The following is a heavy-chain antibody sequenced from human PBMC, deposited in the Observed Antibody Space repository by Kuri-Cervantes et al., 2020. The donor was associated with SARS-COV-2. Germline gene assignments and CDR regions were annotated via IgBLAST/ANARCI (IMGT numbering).Heavy chain of an antibody. CDR2: IKQDGSEK. Sequence: GESLKISCAASGFTFSSYWLSWVRQAPGKGLEWVANIKQDGSEKYYVDSVKGRFTISRDNAKNSLYLQMNSLRAEDTAVYCCASGPGILWFGDDYWGQGTLVTVSS. CDR1: GFTFSSYW. CDR3: ASGPGILWFGDDY. J-gene: IGHJ4*02. D-gene: IGHD3-10*01. V-gene: IGHV3-7*01.